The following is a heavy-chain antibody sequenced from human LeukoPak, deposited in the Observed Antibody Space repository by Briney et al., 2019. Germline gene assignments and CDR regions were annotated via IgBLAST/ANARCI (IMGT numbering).Heavy chain of an antibody. Sequence: GGSLRLSRAASGFPFSDYSMNWIRQAPGKGLEWVSYISSSGATMYYADSVKGRFTISRDNAKNSLYLQMNGLRAEDTAVYYCTRDSGDYSSDYWGQGTLVTVSS. V-gene: IGHV3-11*01. CDR1: GFPFSDYS. CDR3: TRDSGDYSSDY. CDR2: ISSSGATM. D-gene: IGHD5-12*01. J-gene: IGHJ4*02.